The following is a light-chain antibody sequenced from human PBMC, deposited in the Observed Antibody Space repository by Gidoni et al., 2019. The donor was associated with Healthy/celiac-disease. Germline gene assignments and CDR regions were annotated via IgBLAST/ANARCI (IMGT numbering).Light chain of an antibody. Sequence: LQMTQSPATLSASVGDRVPITCPASQSISSWLAWYKQKPGNAPKHLIYKASNLESGVPSRFSGSGSGTEFTLTISSLQPDDFATYYCQQYNSYSYTFGQGTKLEIK. CDR3: QQYNSYSYT. V-gene: IGKV1-5*03. J-gene: IGKJ2*01. CDR2: KAS. CDR1: QSISSW.